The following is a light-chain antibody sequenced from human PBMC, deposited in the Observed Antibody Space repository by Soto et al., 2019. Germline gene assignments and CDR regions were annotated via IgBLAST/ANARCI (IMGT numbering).Light chain of an antibody. CDR2: EDS. CDR1: SSDVGNYNL. V-gene: IGLV2-23*01. CDR3: CSYAISSNYV. J-gene: IGLJ1*01. Sequence: QSALTQPASVSGSPGQSITISCTGTSSDVGNYNLVSWYQHHPGKAPKLMIYEDSKRPSGVSNRFSGSKSGNTASLTISGLQAEDEADYYCCSYAISSNYVFGIGTKVTVL.